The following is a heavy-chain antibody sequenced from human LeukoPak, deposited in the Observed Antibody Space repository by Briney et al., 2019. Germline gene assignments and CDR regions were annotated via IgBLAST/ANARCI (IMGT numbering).Heavy chain of an antibody. CDR3: ARSYGDYLNFDY. D-gene: IGHD4-17*01. V-gene: IGHV4-61*02. J-gene: IGHJ4*02. Sequence: SETLSLTCTVSGGSISSGSYYWSWIRQPAGKGLEWIGRIYTSGSTNYNPSLKSRVTISVDTSKNQFSLNLTSVTAADTAIYYCARSYGDYLNFDYWGQGTLVTVSS. CDR1: GGSISSGSYY. CDR2: IYTSGST.